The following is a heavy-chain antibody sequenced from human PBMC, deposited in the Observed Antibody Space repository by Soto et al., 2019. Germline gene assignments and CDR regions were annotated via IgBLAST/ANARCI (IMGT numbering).Heavy chain of an antibody. CDR3: AREADTSMVDY. CDR1: GYNFSTYY. D-gene: IGHD5-18*01. V-gene: IGHV1-8*01. J-gene: IGHJ4*02. CDR2: LNPRNGQT. Sequence: QVQLVQSGAEVKKPGASVKVSCQTSGYNFSTYYFNWVRQAAGQGPEWMGWLNPRNGQTGYVQKFRGRISMTRDTSIATVYLELNRLTSEDTAIYYCAREADTSMVDYWGQGTLVTVSS.